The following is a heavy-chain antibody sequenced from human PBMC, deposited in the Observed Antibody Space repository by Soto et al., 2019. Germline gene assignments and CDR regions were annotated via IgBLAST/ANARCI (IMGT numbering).Heavy chain of an antibody. CDR1: GFMFTSSA. CDR2: LVVGSGNT. Sequence: SVKVSCKTSGFMFTSSAVQWVRQALGQRLEWIGWLVVGSGNTHYAQHFQERVTLTRDMSTGTAYMELSSLRSEDTAVYYCAAVPVLRFLKWLPAYFDYWGQGTLVTVSS. CDR3: AAVPVLRFLKWLPAYFDY. J-gene: IGHJ4*02. V-gene: IGHV1-58*01. D-gene: IGHD3-3*01.